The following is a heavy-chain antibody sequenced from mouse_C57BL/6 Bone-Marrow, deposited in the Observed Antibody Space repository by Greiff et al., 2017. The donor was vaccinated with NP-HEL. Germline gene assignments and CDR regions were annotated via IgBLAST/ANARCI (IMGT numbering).Heavy chain of an antibody. D-gene: IGHD1-1*01. CDR1: GFNIKDYY. J-gene: IGHJ1*03. CDR2: IDPEDGET. V-gene: IGHV14-2*01. CDR3: ARGYGSSYWYFDV. Sequence: EVKLVKSGAELVKPGASVKLSCTASGFNIKDYYMHWVKQRTEQGLEWIGRIDPEDGETKYAPKFQGKATITADTSSNTAYLQLSSLTSEDTAVYYCARGYGSSYWYFDVWGTGTTVTVSS.